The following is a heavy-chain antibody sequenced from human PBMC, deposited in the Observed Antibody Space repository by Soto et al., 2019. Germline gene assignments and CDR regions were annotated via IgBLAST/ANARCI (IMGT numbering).Heavy chain of an antibody. CDR3: AREGAGGCYRGRSSYNWFYP. D-gene: IGHD6-19*01. V-gene: IGHV4-61*01. J-gene: IGHJ5*02. Sequence: SETLSLTCTVSGGSVSSGSYYWSWIRQPPGKGLEWIGYIYYSGSTNYNPSLKSRVTISVDTSKNQFSLKLSSVTAADTAVYYCAREGAGGCYRGRSSYNWFYPWGQGTLVTVAS. CDR1: GGSVSSGSYY. CDR2: IYYSGST.